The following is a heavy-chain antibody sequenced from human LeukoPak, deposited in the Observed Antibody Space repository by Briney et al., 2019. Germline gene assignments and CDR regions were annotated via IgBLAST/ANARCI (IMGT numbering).Heavy chain of an antibody. Sequence: GGSLRLSCAASGFTFSSYSMNWVRQAPGKGLEWVSSTSSSSSYIYYADALKGRFTISRDDAKNLLYLDMNSLRAEDTAVYYCARGHTAVTRHFDFWGQGTLVTVSS. CDR1: GFTFSSYS. CDR2: TSSSSSYI. D-gene: IGHD4-17*01. V-gene: IGHV3-21*01. CDR3: ARGHTAVTRHFDF. J-gene: IGHJ4*02.